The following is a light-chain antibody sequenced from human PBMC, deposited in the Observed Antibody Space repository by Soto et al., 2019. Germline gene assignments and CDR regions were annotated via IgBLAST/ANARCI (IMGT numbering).Light chain of an antibody. Sequence: QSVLTQPPSVSAAPGQKVSISCSGSSSNVGKNFVSWYQHVPGKAPKLLIYDNQKRPSGIPDRFSASKSGTLATLDITGLQTGDEADYYCGTWYISLTIGVIFGGGTKLTVL. J-gene: IGLJ2*01. CDR2: DNQ. CDR1: SSNVGKNF. CDR3: GTWYISLTIGVI. V-gene: IGLV1-51*01.